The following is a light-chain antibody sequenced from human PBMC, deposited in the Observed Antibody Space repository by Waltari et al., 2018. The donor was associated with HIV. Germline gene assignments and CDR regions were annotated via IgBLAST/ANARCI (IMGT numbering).Light chain of an antibody. CDR3: QQYFSTLYT. J-gene: IGKJ2*01. CDR2: WAS. Sequence: DIVMTQSPDSLAVSLGDRAPIKCQSSQSVLFNSQNRNYLARYQQKPGQPPKLLIYWASTRESGVPDRFSGSGSGTDFTLTISSLQAEDVAVYFCQQYFSTLYTFGQGTKLEIK. CDR1: QSVLFNSQNRNY. V-gene: IGKV4-1*01.